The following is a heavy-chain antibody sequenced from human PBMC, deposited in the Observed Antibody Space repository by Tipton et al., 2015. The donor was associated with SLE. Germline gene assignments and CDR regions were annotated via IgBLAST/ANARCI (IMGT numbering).Heavy chain of an antibody. CDR1: GGSISSSSYY. CDR2: IYYSGST. CDR3: AIAVAGTLFFDH. D-gene: IGHD6-19*01. J-gene: IGHJ4*02. V-gene: IGHV4-39*07. Sequence: LRLSCTVSGGSISSSSYYWGWIRQPPGKGLEWIGSIYYSGSTYYNPSLKSRVTMSADTSKNQFSLRLTSVTAADTAVYYCAIAVAGTLFFDHWGQGTLVTVSS.